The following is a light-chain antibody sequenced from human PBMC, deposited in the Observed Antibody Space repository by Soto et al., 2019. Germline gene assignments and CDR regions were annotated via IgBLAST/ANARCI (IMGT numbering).Light chain of an antibody. Sequence: EIVMTQSPLTLSASPGERAIFSCRASQSVGSNIAWYQQKPGQAPRLLIYDASDRATGIPARFSGSGSGTDFTLTISSLEPEDFAVYYCQERTDWPLTFGGGTKVDIK. CDR3: QERTDWPLT. V-gene: IGKV3-11*01. CDR2: DAS. J-gene: IGKJ4*01. CDR1: QSVGSN.